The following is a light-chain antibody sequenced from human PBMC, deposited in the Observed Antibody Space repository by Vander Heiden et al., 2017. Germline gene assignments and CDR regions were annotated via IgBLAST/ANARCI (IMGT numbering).Light chain of an antibody. J-gene: IGKJ2*01. CDR1: QSISSY. CDR3: QRDDNPNT. Sequence: DIQMTQSPSSLSASVGDRVTITCRASQSISSYLNWYQQKPGKAPKLLIYAASSFLDTGVPTMSSGRAWAKDSITIIRMLPEEDTTTYYCQRDDNPNTFGQGTKVEIK. V-gene: IGKV1-33*01. CDR2: AAS.